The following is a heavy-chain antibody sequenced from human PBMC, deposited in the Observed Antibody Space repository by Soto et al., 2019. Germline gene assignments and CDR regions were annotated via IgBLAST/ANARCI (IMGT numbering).Heavy chain of an antibody. CDR1: GFTFSTYA. D-gene: IGHD2-15*01. CDR2: ISGSGGST. CDR3: AKVYCGGSCYIGYLDF. V-gene: IGHV3-23*01. Sequence: GGSLRLSCAASGFTFSTYAMSWVRQAPGKGLEWVSGISGSGGSTNYVDSVKGRFTISRDNSKSTLYLQMNSLRAEDTAVYYCAKVYCGGSCYIGYLDFWGQGTLVTVSS. J-gene: IGHJ4*02.